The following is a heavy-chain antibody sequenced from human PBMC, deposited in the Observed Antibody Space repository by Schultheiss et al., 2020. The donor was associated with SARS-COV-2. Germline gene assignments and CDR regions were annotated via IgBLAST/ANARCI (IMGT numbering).Heavy chain of an antibody. CDR1: GFTFSSYN. CDR3: ARDSTAMAIFDY. V-gene: IGHV3-21*01. CDR2: ITSSSSHI. Sequence: GESLKISCAASGFTFSSYNMNWVRQAPGKGLEWVSSITSSSSHIYYADSVKGRFTISRDNSKNTLYLQMNSLRAEDTAVYYCARDSTAMAIFDYWGQGTLVTVSS. D-gene: IGHD5-18*01. J-gene: IGHJ4*02.